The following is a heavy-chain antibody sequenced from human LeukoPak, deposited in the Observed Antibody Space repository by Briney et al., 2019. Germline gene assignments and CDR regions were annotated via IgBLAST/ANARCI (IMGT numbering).Heavy chain of an antibody. CDR3: ARDSLEMVLDY. J-gene: IGHJ4*02. D-gene: IGHD3-10*01. CDR1: GGTFSSYA. V-gene: IGHV1-69*05. Sequence: ASVKVSCKASGGTFSSYAISWVRQAPGQGLEWMGRIIPICGTANYAQKFQGRVTITTDESTSTAYMELSSLRSEDTAVYYCARDSLEMVLDYWGQGTLVTVSS. CDR2: IIPICGTA.